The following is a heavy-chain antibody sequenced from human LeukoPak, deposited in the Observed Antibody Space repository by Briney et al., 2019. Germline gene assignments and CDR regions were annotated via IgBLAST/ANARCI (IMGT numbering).Heavy chain of an antibody. D-gene: IGHD3-22*01. CDR1: GFTFSSYS. CDR3: ARGDDSSGYYYYYYYGMDV. Sequence: PGGSLRLSCAASGFTFSSYSMNWVRQAPGKGLEWVSSISSSSSYIYYADSVKGRFTISRDNAKNSLYLQMNSLRAEDTAVYYCARGDDSSGYYYYYYYGMDVWGQGTTVTVSS. V-gene: IGHV3-21*01. J-gene: IGHJ6*02. CDR2: ISSSSSYI.